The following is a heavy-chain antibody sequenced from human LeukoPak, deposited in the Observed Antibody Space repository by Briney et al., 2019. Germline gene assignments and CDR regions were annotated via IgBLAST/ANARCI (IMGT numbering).Heavy chain of an antibody. V-gene: IGHV1-69*13. CDR1: GGTFRSYA. J-gene: IGHJ4*02. CDR2: IIPIFGTA. CDR3: ASPWEEGYCSGGSCYSFDY. D-gene: IGHD2-15*01. Sequence: VKVSCKASGGTFRSYAISWVRQAPGQGLEWMGGIIPIFGTANYAQKFQGRVTINADESTSTAYMELSSLRSEDTAVYYCASPWEEGYCSGGSCYSFDYWGQGTLVTVSS.